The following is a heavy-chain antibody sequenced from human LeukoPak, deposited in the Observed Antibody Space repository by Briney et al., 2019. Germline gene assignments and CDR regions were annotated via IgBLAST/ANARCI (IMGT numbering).Heavy chain of an antibody. Sequence: SETLSLTCTVSGGSISSYYWSWIRQPPGKGLEWIGYIYYSGSTNYNPSLKSRVTISVDTSKNQFSLKLSSVTAADTAVYYCARELVGGFGYWGQGTLVTVSS. J-gene: IGHJ4*02. D-gene: IGHD6-13*01. CDR2: IYYSGST. CDR3: ARELVGGFGY. CDR1: GGSISSYY. V-gene: IGHV4-59*01.